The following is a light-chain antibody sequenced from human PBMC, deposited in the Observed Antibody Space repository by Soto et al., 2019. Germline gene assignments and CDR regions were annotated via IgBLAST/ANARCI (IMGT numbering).Light chain of an antibody. CDR2: RNN. CDR3: ATWDDCLKV. CDR1: SSNIGSRY. J-gene: IGLJ1*01. Sequence: QSALTQPPSASGTPGQGVTISCSGSSSNIGSRYVYWYQQLPGTAPKLLIYRNNQRPSGVPDRFSGSKSGTSASLAISGLRSEDEAEYYCATWDDCLKVFGTGTNVTV. V-gene: IGLV1-47*01.